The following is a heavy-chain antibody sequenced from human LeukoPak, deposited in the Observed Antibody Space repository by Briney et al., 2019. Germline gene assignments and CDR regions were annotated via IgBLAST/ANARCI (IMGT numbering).Heavy chain of an antibody. V-gene: IGHV3-7*01. J-gene: IGHJ4*02. D-gene: IGHD3-16*01. Sequence: GGSLRLSCAASGLTFSNYWMTWVRQRPGKGLEWLATIKPDGSEKSYVESVKGQFTISRDNARDSLYLEMNNLRPEDTAVYYCVTNGGKWGQGTLVTVSS. CDR2: IKPDGSEK. CDR3: VTNGGK. CDR1: GLTFSNYW.